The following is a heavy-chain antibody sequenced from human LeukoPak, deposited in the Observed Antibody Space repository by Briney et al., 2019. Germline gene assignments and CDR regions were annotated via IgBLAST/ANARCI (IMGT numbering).Heavy chain of an antibody. V-gene: IGHV1-46*01. CDR1: GYTFTSYY. Sequence: ASVKVSCKASGYTFTSYYMHWVRQAPGQGLEWVGTINPSGSSTNYAQKFQDRVTMTRDTSTSTLYMELSSLRSEDTAVYYCARGSGALARTLDYWGQGTLVTVSS. D-gene: IGHD6-19*01. CDR3: ARGSGALARTLDY. CDR2: INPSGSST. J-gene: IGHJ4*02.